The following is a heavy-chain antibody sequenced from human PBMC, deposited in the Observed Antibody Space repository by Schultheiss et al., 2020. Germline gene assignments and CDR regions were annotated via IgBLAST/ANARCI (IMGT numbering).Heavy chain of an antibody. CDR3: ASIAHSRGGYTPRGSDY. J-gene: IGHJ4*02. CDR1: GFTFSSYA. D-gene: IGHD5-24*01. CDR2: ISYDGSNK. V-gene: IGHV3-30-3*01. Sequence: GGSLRLSCAASGFTFSSYAMHCVRQAPGKGLEWVAVISYDGSNKYYADSVKGRFTISRDNSKNTLYLQMNSLRAEDTAVYYCASIAHSRGGYTPRGSDYWGQGTLVTVSS.